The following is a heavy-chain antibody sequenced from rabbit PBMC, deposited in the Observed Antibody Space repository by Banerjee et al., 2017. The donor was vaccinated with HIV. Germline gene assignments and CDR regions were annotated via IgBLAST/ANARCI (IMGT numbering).Heavy chain of an antibody. CDR1: GVSFSSNNY. V-gene: IGHV1S40*01. CDR3: AREGGIVVAGAFNL. CDR2: MDTGSSGFT. Sequence: QSLEESGGDLVKPGASLTLTCTASGVSFSSNNYMCWVRQAPGKGLEWIACMDTGSSGFTYFASWAKGRFTISKTSSTTVTLQMTSLTAADTATYFCAREGGIVVAGAFNLWGPGTLAPS. J-gene: IGHJ4*01. D-gene: IGHD4-1*01.